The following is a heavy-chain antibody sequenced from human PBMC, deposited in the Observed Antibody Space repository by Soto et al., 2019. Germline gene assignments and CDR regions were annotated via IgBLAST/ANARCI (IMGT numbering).Heavy chain of an antibody. CDR3: ARDLGYGDYDY. CDR2: IYSGGST. Sequence: GGSLRLSCAASGFTVSSNYMSWVRQAPGKGLEWVSVIYSGGSTYYADYVKGRFTISRDNSKNTLYIQMNSLRAEDTAVYYCARDLGYGDYDYWGQGTLVTVSS. V-gene: IGHV3-53*01. CDR1: GFTVSSNY. J-gene: IGHJ4*02. D-gene: IGHD4-17*01.